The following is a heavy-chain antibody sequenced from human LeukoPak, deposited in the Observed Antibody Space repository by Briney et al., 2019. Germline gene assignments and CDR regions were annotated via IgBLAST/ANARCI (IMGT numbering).Heavy chain of an antibody. CDR1: GYTFTDFF. Sequence: ASVKVSCKASGYTFTDFFMHWVRQAPGQGLEWMGWINPNSGGTNYAQKFRGRVTMTRDTSISTAYMELSSLDSDDTAVYFCVRDPGNYYSSGTYSQFDYWGQGTLVTVSS. V-gene: IGHV1-2*02. CDR2: INPNSGGT. CDR3: VRDPGNYYSSGTYSQFDY. D-gene: IGHD3-10*01. J-gene: IGHJ4*02.